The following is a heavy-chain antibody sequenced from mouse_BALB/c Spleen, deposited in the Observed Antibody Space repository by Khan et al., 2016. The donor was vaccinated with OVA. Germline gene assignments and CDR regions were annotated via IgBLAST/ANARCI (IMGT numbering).Heavy chain of an antibody. CDR3: ARRNYFGYTFAY. Sequence: QVQLKQSGAELARPGASVKLSCKASGYTFTDYYINWVKQRTGQGLEWIGEISPGSGDTYYTERFKGKATLTADKSSSTAYMQLSSLTYEASAVYFCARRNYFGYTFAYWGQGTLVTVSA. CDR1: GYTFTDYY. V-gene: IGHV1-77*01. D-gene: IGHD1-2*01. J-gene: IGHJ3*01. CDR2: ISPGSGDT.